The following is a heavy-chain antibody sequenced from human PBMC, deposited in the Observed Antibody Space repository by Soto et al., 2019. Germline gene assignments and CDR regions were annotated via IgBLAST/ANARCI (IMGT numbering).Heavy chain of an antibody. D-gene: IGHD3-10*01. V-gene: IGHV4-59*01. J-gene: IGHJ6*02. CDR1: GGSISSYY. CDR3: ARERGFTMVSLYGMDV. CDR2: IYYSGST. Sequence: TSETLSLTCTVSGGSISSYYWSWIRQPPGKGLECIGYIYYSGSTNYNPSLKSRVTISVDTSKNQFSLKLSSVTAADTAVYYCARERGFTMVSLYGMDVWGQGTTVTSP.